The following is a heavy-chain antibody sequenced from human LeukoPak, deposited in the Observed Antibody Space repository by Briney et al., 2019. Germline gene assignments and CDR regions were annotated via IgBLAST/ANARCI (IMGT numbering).Heavy chain of an antibody. V-gene: IGHV5-51*01. D-gene: IGHD3-22*01. CDR2: IYPGDSDT. CDR3: ARQVGDYYDSSGYSLD. CDR1: GYSFTNYW. J-gene: IGHJ4*02. Sequence: GESLKISCKGSGYSFTNYWIDWVRQMPGKGLEWIGIIYPGDSDTRCSPSFQGQVTISADKSISTAYLQWSSLKASDTAMYYCARQVGDYYDSSGYSLDWGQGTLVTVSS.